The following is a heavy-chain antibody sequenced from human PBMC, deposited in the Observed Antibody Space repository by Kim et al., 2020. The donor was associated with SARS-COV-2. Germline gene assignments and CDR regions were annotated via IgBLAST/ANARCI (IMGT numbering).Heavy chain of an antibody. V-gene: IGHV4-39*07. Sequence: YNPSLKSRVTISVDTSKNQFSLKLSSVTAADTAVYYCARGNDYADYYFDYWGQGTLVTVSS. CDR3: ARGNDYADYYFDY. J-gene: IGHJ4*02. D-gene: IGHD4-17*01.